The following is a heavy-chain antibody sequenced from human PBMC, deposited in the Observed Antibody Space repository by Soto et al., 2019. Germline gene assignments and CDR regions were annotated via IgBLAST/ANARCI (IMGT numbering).Heavy chain of an antibody. D-gene: IGHD5-12*01. CDR2: IIPIIGTR. V-gene: IGHV1-69*12. CDR3: ARDLGSGYDPGDY. J-gene: IGHJ4*02. Sequence: QVQLVQSGAEVKKPGSSVKVSCKASGGTFNIYAVSWVRQAPGQGLEWMGGIIPIIGTRNYAQRFQGRITITGDESTSTAYMELSSLKSEDTAVYYCARDLGSGYDPGDYWGQGTLVTVSS. CDR1: GGTFNIYA.